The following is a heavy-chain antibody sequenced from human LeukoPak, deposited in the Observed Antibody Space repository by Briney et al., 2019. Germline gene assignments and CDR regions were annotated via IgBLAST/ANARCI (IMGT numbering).Heavy chain of an antibody. CDR3: AKALAVAGRIPTLRDAFDI. CDR1: GFTFSSYA. V-gene: IGHV3-30*04. Sequence: PGGSLRLSCAASGFTFSSYAMHWVRQAPGKGLEWVAVISYDGSNKYYADSVKGRFTISRDNSKNTLYLQMNSLRAEDTAVYYCAKALAVAGRIPTLRDAFDIWGQGTMVTVSS. D-gene: IGHD6-19*01. J-gene: IGHJ3*02. CDR2: ISYDGSNK.